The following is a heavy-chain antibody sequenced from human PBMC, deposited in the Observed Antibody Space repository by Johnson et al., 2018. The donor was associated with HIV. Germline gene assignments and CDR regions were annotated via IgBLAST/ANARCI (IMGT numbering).Heavy chain of an antibody. CDR2: ITEDVSEK. Sequence: VQLVESGGGLVQPGGSLRLSCAASGFTFSSYWMNWVRQAPGKGLEWVANITEDVSEKYYVDSVRGRFTISRDNAKNSLYLQRNSRRAEDTAVYYWAREGEPDGFDIWGQGTMVTVSS. J-gene: IGHJ3*02. D-gene: IGHD3-16*01. CDR3: AREGEPDGFDI. CDR1: GFTFSSYW. V-gene: IGHV3-7*01.